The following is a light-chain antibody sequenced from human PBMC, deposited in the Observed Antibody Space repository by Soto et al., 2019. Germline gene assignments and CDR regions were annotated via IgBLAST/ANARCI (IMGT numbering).Light chain of an antibody. J-gene: IGLJ7*01. Sequence: QSVLTQPPSVSGAPGQRVTISCTGSSSNIGAGYDVHWYQQLPGTAPKLLIYGNSNRPSGVPDRFSGSKSGTSVSLAITGLQAEDEADYSCQSYDTGLRTVFGGGTQLTVL. CDR2: GNS. CDR1: SSNIGAGYD. V-gene: IGLV1-40*01. CDR3: QSYDTGLRTV.